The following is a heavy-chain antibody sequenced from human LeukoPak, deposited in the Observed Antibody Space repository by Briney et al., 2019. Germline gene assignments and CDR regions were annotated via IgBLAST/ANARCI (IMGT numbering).Heavy chain of an antibody. CDR2: ISYDGSNK. Sequence: GGSLRLSCAASGFTFSTYGMHWVRQASCKGLEWVAVISYDGSNKYYADSVKGRFTISRDNSKNTLYLQMNSLRAEDTAVYYCAKDRGSGWSYFDYWGQGTLVTVSS. J-gene: IGHJ4*02. CDR1: GFTFSTYG. CDR3: AKDRGSGWSYFDY. D-gene: IGHD6-19*01. V-gene: IGHV3-30*18.